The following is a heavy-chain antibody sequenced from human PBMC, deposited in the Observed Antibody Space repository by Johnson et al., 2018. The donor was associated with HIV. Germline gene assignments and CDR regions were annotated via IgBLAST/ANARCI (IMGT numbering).Heavy chain of an antibody. D-gene: IGHD4-17*01. Sequence: VQLVESGGGLVQPGGSLRLSCAASGFTFSSYDMHWVRQATGKGLEWVSAIGTAGDTYYPGSVKGRFTISRENAKNSLYLQMNSLRGEDTALYYCAKDMASDYAHAFDIWGQGTMVTVSS. CDR2: IGTAGDT. CDR3: AKDMASDYAHAFDI. CDR1: GFTFSSYD. V-gene: IGHV3-13*01. J-gene: IGHJ3*02.